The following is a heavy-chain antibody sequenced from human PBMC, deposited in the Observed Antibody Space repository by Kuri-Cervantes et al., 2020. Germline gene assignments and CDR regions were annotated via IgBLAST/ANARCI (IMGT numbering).Heavy chain of an antibody. V-gene: IGHV3-48*04. Sequence: GESLKISCAASGFTFSSYSMNWVRQAPGKGLEWVSYISSSSSTIYYADSVKGRFTISRDNAKNSLYLQMNYLRVDDAGVYYCARDSSTGWYGRQDFFDRWGQGTLVTVSS. CDR2: ISSSSSTI. D-gene: IGHD6-19*01. CDR3: ARDSSTGWYGRQDFFDR. CDR1: GFTFSSYS. J-gene: IGHJ4*02.